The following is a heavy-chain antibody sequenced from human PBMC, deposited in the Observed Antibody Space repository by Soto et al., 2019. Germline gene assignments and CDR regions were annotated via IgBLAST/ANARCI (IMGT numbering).Heavy chain of an antibody. J-gene: IGHJ5*02. CDR2: IYYSGST. CDR3: ASSRTYYDILAGSLGYWFDP. CDR1: GGSISSGGYY. D-gene: IGHD3-9*01. Sequence: SETLSLTCTVSGGSISSGGYYWSWIRQHPGKGLERIGYIYYSGSTYYNPSLKSRVTISVDTSKNQFSLKLSSVTAADTAVYYCASSRTYYDILAGSLGYWFDPWGQGTLVTVSS. V-gene: IGHV4-31*03.